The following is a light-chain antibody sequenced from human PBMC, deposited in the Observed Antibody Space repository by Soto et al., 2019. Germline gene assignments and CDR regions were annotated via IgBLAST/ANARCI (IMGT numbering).Light chain of an antibody. J-gene: IGKJ4*01. Sequence: DIQMTQSPSSLSASVGDRVTITCQASQGINNYLNWYQQKEGKAPELLIYDSSKLKTGVPSRFSGSGSETDFTLTISSLQPDDVATYYCQHYDHFPLSFGGGTKVEIK. V-gene: IGKV1-33*01. CDR3: QHYDHFPLS. CDR2: DSS. CDR1: QGINNY.